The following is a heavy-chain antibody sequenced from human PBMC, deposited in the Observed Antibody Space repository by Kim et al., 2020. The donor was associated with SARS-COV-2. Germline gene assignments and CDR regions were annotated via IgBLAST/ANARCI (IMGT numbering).Heavy chain of an antibody. D-gene: IGHD3-22*01. J-gene: IGHJ4*02. CDR2: INSSSSYI. Sequence: GGSLRLSCAASGFTFSSYSMNWVRQAPGKGLEWVSSINSSSSYIYYADSVKGRFTISRDNAKNSLYLQMNSLRAEDTAVYYCARDPYYYDSSGYRPFDYWGQGTLVTVSS. CDR1: GFTFSSYS. CDR3: ARDPYYYDSSGYRPFDY. V-gene: IGHV3-21*01.